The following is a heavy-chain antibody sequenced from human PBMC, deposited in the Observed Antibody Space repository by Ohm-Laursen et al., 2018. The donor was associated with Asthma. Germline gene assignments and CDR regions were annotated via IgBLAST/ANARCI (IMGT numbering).Heavy chain of an antibody. Sequence: ASVKASCKASGYIFTSYGISWVRQAPGQGLEWMGWISAYNGNTNYAQKLQGRVIMTTDTSTSTAYMELRSLRSDDTAVYYCAREQNTIFGVAKEDADYWGQGTLVTLSS. D-gene: IGHD3-3*01. CDR1: GYIFTSYG. CDR3: AREQNTIFGVAKEDADY. CDR2: ISAYNGNT. V-gene: IGHV1-18*01. J-gene: IGHJ4*02.